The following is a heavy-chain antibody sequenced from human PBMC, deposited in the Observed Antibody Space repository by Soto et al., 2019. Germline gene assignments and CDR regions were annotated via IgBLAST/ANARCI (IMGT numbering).Heavy chain of an antibody. CDR3: ARDGAAAGTYGMDV. Sequence: GGSLRLSCAASGFTFNSYGMHWVRQAPGKGLEWVAVIWYDGSNKYYADSVKGRFTISRDNSKNTLYLQMNSLRAEDTAVYYCARDGAAAGTYGMDVWGQGTTVTVSS. CDR2: IWYDGSNK. V-gene: IGHV3-33*01. CDR1: GFTFNSYG. D-gene: IGHD6-13*01. J-gene: IGHJ6*02.